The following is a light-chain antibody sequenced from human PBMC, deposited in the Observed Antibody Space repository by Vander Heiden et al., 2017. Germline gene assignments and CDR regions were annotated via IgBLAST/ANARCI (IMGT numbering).Light chain of an antibody. J-gene: IGLJ2*01. V-gene: IGLV1-44*01. Sequence: QSVLTQPPSASGPPGQRVTISCSGSSSNIGSNTVSGNKQLPGTAPKLLIYSNKQRPSGVPDRFSGAKSGTSAALAISGLQSEDEADYYCAAWDDSRNGVVFGGGTKLTVL. CDR3: AAWDDSRNGVV. CDR2: SNK. CDR1: SSNIGSNT.